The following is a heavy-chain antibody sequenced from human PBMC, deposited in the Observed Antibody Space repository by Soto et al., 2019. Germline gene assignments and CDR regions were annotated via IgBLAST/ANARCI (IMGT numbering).Heavy chain of an antibody. CDR2: INPSGGGT. CDR1: GYTFTTYY. J-gene: IGHJ4*02. V-gene: IGHV1-46*03. Sequence: QVQLVQSGAEVKKPGASVKVSCKASGYTFTTYYIHWVRQAPGQGLELMGVINPSGGGTSYGQKSKDRVSITRDASTTTVYMEVRRLTYADTALYYCARDHVGAAGYSAFWGQGTLVTVSS. CDR3: ARDHVGAAGYSAF. D-gene: IGHD6-13*01.